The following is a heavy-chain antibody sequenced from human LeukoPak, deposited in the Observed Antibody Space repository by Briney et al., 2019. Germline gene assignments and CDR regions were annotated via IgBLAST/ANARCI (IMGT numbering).Heavy chain of an antibody. CDR3: ARNDILTGYPLYYGMDV. D-gene: IGHD3-9*01. CDR1: GGSFSGYY. CDR2: INHSGST. V-gene: IGHV4-34*01. J-gene: IGHJ6*02. Sequence: SETLSLTCAVYGGSFSGYYWSWIRQPPGKGLEWIGEINHSGSTNYNPSLKSRVTISVDTSKNQFSLKLSSVTAADTAVYYCARNDILTGYPLYYGMDVWGQGTTVTVSS.